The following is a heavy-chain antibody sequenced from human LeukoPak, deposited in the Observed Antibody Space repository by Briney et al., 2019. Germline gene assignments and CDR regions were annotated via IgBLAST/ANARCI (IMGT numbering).Heavy chain of an antibody. CDR2: IRRGANSYTT. CDR1: GYTFSDYI. Sequence: GGSLRLSCAASGYTFSDYILDWVRQAPGKGLEWVGRIRRGANSYTTEYAASVKGRFTISRDDSKNSLYLHMNSLKTEDTAVYHCSRDGGEGGNSAFDIWGQGTMVTVSS. CDR3: SRDGGEGGNSAFDI. V-gene: IGHV3-72*01. J-gene: IGHJ3*02. D-gene: IGHD3-16*01.